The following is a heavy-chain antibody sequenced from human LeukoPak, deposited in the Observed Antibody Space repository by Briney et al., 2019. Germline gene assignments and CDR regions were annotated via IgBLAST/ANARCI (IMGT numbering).Heavy chain of an antibody. J-gene: IGHJ4*02. V-gene: IGHV3-30*02. CDR3: AKDSLTGTGPYYFNC. Sequence: PGGSLSLSCATSGFTFSSYGMYWVRQAPGKGLVWLAFIRYDGINKYYADSVKGRFTISRDNSKNTLYLQMNSLRAEDTAVYYCAKDSLTGTGPYYFNCWGQGTLVTVSS. CDR2: IRYDGINK. CDR1: GFTFSSYG. D-gene: IGHD3-9*01.